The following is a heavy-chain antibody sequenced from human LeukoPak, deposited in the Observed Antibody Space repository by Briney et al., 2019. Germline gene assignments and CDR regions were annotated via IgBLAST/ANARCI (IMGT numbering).Heavy chain of an antibody. D-gene: IGHD6-13*01. J-gene: IGHJ6*03. V-gene: IGHV1-2*02. CDR2: INPNSGGT. CDR3: ARGLQDSSSWRYYYYYMDV. CDR1: GYTFTGYY. Sequence: GASVKVSCKASGYTFTGYYMHWVRQAPGQRLEWMGWINPNSGGTNYAQKFQGRVTMTRDTSISTAYMELSRLRSDDTAVYYCARGLQDSSSWRYYYYYMDVWGKGTTVTVSS.